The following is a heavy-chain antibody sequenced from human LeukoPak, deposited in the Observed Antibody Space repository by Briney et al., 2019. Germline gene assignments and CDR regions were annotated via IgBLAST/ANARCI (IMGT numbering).Heavy chain of an antibody. CDR3: ARSGYDYPFDY. Sequence: PSEALSLTCTVSGGSISSYYWSWIRQPPGKGLEWIGYIYYSGSTNYNPSLKSRVTISVDTSKNQFSLKLSSVTAADTAVYYCARSGYDYPFDYWGQGTLVTVSS. V-gene: IGHV4-59*08. J-gene: IGHJ4*02. CDR1: GGSISSYY. D-gene: IGHD5-12*01. CDR2: IYYSGST.